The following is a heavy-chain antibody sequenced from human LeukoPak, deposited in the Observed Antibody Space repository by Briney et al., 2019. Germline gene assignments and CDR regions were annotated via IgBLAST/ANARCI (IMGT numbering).Heavy chain of an antibody. CDR1: GGSISIDTDY. D-gene: IGHD7-27*01. CDR2: IYYSGDT. J-gene: IGHJ5*02. Sequence: PSETLSLTCTVSGGSISIDTDYGGWIRQPPGKGLEWIGGIYYSGDTYYNPSLESRVTISVDTSKNQFSLRLNSVTAADTAVYYCLRGNTGDYNWFDPWGQRILVIVSS. CDR3: LRGNTGDYNWFDP. V-gene: IGHV4-39*01.